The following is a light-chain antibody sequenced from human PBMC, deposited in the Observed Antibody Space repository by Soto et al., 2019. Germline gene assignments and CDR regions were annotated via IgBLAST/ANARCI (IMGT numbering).Light chain of an antibody. CDR3: SLYISGSTYV. Sequence: QSVLTQPPSVSGSPGQSVTISCTGTSSDVGSYNRLSWYQQPPGTAPKLIMYEVNTRPSGVPDRFSGSKSGSTASLTISGLQAEDEGDYYCSLYISGSTYVFGTGTKVTLL. CDR1: SSDVGSYNR. CDR2: EVN. V-gene: IGLV2-18*01. J-gene: IGLJ1*01.